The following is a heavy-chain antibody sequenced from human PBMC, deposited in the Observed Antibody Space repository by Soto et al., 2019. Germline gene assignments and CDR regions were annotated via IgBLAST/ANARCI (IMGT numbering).Heavy chain of an antibody. CDR2: IYRTGST. Sequence: SETLSLTCAVSGYSISSGYYWGWIRQPPGKGLEWIGSIYRTGSTNYNPSLKSRVTISLDKSGKQISLKVTSLTAADTAVYYCASRDPGTSVDYWGQGTLVTVSS. CDR1: GYSISSGYY. CDR3: ASRDPGTSVDY. J-gene: IGHJ4*02. D-gene: IGHD1-7*01. V-gene: IGHV4-38-2*01.